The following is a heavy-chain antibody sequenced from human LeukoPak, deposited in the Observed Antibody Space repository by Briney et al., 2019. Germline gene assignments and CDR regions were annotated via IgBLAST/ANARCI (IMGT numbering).Heavy chain of an antibody. V-gene: IGHV3-23*01. CDR2: ISGSGGSSGGDT. Sequence: GGSLRLSCAASGFTFSRSAMSWVRQAPGKGLEWVSNISGSGGSSGGDTYYVDSVKGRFTISRDNSKSTLYLQMNSLRAEDTAVYYCAKSGGMDVWGKGTTVTISS. J-gene: IGHJ6*03. CDR1: GFTFSRSA. D-gene: IGHD1-26*01. CDR3: AKSGGMDV.